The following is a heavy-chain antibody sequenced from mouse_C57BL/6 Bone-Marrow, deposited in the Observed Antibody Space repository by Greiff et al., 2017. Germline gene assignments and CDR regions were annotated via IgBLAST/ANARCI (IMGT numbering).Heavy chain of an antibody. CDR1: GFTFKGDY. J-gene: IGHJ2*01. Sequence: VQLQQPGAELVRPGASVKLSCTASGFTFKGDYMPWVKQRPEQGLEWIGWIDPENGDTEYASKFKGKATLTADTSSNTAYLQLSSLTSEDTAVYYGAPYDDYVDYWGQGTTLTVSS. D-gene: IGHD2-4*01. CDR2: IDPENGDT. CDR3: APYDDYVDY. V-gene: IGHV14-4*01.